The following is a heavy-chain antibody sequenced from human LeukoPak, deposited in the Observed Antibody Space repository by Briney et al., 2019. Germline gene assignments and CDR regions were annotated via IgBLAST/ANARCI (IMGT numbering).Heavy chain of an antibody. D-gene: IGHD2-15*01. Sequence: SETLSLTCTVSGGSISSYYWSWIRQPPGKGLEWIGYIYYSGSTNYNPSLKSRVTISVDTSKSQFSLKLSSVTAADTAVYYCATQLGGLEAFDIWGQGTMVTVSS. CDR1: GGSISSYY. J-gene: IGHJ3*02. CDR2: IYYSGST. CDR3: ATQLGGLEAFDI. V-gene: IGHV4-59*01.